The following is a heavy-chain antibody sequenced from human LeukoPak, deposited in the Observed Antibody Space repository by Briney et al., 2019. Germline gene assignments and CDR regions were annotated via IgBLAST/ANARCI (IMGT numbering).Heavy chain of an antibody. J-gene: IGHJ4*02. Sequence: SQTLSLTCAISGDSVSSNSAAWNWIRQSPSRGLECLGRTYYRSKWYNDYAVSVKSRITINPDTSKNQFSLQLNSVTPEDTAVYYCAREVYSSSWYPGGFDYWGQGTLVTVSS. D-gene: IGHD6-13*01. CDR2: TYYRSKWYN. V-gene: IGHV6-1*01. CDR1: GDSVSSNSAA. CDR3: AREVYSSSWYPGGFDY.